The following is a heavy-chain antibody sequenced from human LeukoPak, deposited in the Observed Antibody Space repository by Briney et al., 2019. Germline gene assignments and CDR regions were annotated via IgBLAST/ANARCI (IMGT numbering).Heavy chain of an antibody. Sequence: ASVKVSCKASGYTFTSYGISWVRQAPGQGLEWMGWISAYNGNTNYAQKLQGRVTMTTDTSTSTAYMELRSLRSDDTAVYYCARLYRIQGGSSTSWMTYYYGMDVWGQGTTVTVSS. V-gene: IGHV1-18*01. CDR1: GYTFTSYG. D-gene: IGHD2-2*01. CDR3: ARLYRIQGGSSTSWMTYYYGMDV. J-gene: IGHJ6*02. CDR2: ISAYNGNT.